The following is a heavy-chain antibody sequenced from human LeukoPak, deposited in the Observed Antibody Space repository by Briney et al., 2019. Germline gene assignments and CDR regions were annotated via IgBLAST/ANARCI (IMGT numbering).Heavy chain of an antibody. CDR1: GFTFSNYW. CDR2: IKQDGSDK. V-gene: IGHV3-7*01. J-gene: IGHJ4*02. Sequence: GGSLRLSCAASGFTFSNYWMSWVRQAPGKGLEWVANIKQDGSDKYFVDSTRGRFTISRDNAKKSLYLQMNSLRAEDTAVYYCARMSSSGYSLWGQGALVTVSS. CDR3: ARMSSSGYSL. D-gene: IGHD3-22*01.